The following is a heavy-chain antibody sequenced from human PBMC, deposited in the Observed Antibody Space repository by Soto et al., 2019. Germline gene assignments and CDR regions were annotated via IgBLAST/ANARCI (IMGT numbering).Heavy chain of an antibody. J-gene: IGHJ6*03. Sequence: EVQLVESGGGLVQPGGSLRLSCAASGISFSTYAMNWVRQAPGKGLEWVSYISSGSSTIYYAESVKGRFTISRDNAKKSLFLKMNSLRAEDTAVYYCAVDCYYMDVWGKGTTVTVSS. CDR1: GISFSTYA. V-gene: IGHV3-48*01. CDR3: AVDCYYMDV. CDR2: ISSGSSTI.